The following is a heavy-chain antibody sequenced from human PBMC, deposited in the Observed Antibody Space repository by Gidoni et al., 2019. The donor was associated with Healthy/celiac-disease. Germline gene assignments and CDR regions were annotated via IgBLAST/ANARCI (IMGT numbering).Heavy chain of an antibody. CDR1: GFTFSRYA. CDR2: ISRNGGST. Sequence: EVQLVESGGGLVQPGGSLRLSCAASGFTFSRYAMHWVRQAPGKGLEYVSAISRNGGSTYYANSVKGRFTISRDNSKNTLYLQMGSLRAEDMAVYYCARDPGRIGGYDSGFDYWGQGTLVTVSS. V-gene: IGHV3-64*01. CDR3: ARDPGRIGGYDSGFDY. D-gene: IGHD5-12*01. J-gene: IGHJ4*02.